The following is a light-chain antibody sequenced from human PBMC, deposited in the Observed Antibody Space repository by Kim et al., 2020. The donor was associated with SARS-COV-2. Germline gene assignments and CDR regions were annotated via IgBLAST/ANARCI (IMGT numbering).Light chain of an antibody. CDR3: QVWDSSSDHPHVV. CDR1: NIGSKS. V-gene: IGLV3-21*04. J-gene: IGLJ2*01. CDR2: YDS. Sequence: SYELTQPPSVSVVPGKTARITCGGNNIGSKSVHWYQQKPGQAPVLVIYYDSDRPSGIPERFSGSNSGNTATLTISRVEAGDEADYYCQVWDSSSDHPHVVFGGGTQLTVL.